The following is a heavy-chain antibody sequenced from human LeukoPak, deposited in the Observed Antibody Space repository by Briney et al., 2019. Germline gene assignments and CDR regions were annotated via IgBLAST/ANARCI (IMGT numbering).Heavy chain of an antibody. CDR3: AHGAMYQLDS. V-gene: IGHV3-23*01. Sequence: GGSLRLSCAASGFPFSSHGMSWVRQAPGKGLEWVSGIIGGGGITYYANSVKGRFTISGDNSKNTLFLQMNSLRAEDTAVYYCAHGAMYQLDSWGQGALVIVSS. J-gene: IGHJ4*02. D-gene: IGHD2-2*01. CDR1: GFPFSSHG. CDR2: IIGGGGIT.